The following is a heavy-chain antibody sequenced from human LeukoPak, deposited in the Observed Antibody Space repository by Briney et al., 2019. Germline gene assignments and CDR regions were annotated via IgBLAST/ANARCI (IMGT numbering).Heavy chain of an antibody. D-gene: IGHD2-15*01. CDR3: AKTPRYCSGGRCYGGSFDY. CDR2: ICGSGGNT. Sequence: GGSLRLSCAASGFTFNSYAMSWVRQAPGKGLEWVSAICGSGGNTYYADSVKGRFTISRDNSEDTLYLQMNSLRTEDTAVYYCAKTPRYCSGGRCYGGSFDYWGQGTLVTVSS. J-gene: IGHJ4*02. V-gene: IGHV3-23*01. CDR1: GFTFNSYA.